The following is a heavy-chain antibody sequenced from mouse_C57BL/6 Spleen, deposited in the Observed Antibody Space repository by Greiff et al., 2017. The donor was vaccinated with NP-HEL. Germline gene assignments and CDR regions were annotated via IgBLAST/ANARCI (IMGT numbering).Heavy chain of an antibody. D-gene: IGHD1-1*01. CDR3: ARKDYGSPFAY. Sequence: QVQLQQPGAEFVMPGASVKLSCKASGYTFTSYWMHWVKQRPGQGLEWIGEIDPSDSYTNYNQKFKGKSTLTVDKSSSTAYMQLSSLTSEDSAVYYCARKDYGSPFAYWGQGTLVTVSA. CDR1: GYTFTSYW. CDR2: IDPSDSYT. V-gene: IGHV1-69*01. J-gene: IGHJ3*01.